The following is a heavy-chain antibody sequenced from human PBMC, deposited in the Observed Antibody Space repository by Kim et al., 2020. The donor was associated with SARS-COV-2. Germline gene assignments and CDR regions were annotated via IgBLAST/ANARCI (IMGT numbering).Heavy chain of an antibody. V-gene: IGHV4-59*08. Sequence: YNPSLKSRVTISVDTSKNQFSLKLSSVTAADTAVYYWARLLNGYSYGFDYWGQGTLVTVSS. J-gene: IGHJ4*02. D-gene: IGHD5-18*01. CDR3: ARLLNGYSYGFDY.